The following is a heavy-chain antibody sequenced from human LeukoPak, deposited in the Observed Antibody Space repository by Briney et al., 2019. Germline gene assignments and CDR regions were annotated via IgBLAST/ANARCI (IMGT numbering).Heavy chain of an antibody. Sequence: GGSLRLSCAASGYFFGGYSMEWVRQAPGKGLEWVSSMDASSTYIYYADSVRGRFTISRDNTKNSLYLQTDSLRAEDTAVYYCARDEGYCDNFNCHAYMSIWGKGTTVTVSS. D-gene: IGHD2-15*01. CDR2: MDASSTYI. CDR3: ARDEGYCDNFNCHAYMSI. J-gene: IGHJ6*03. V-gene: IGHV3-21*01. CDR1: GYFFGGYS.